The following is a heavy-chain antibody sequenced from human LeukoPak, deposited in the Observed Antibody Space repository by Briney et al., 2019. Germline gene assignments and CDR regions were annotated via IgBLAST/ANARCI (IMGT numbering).Heavy chain of an antibody. V-gene: IGHV4-59*01. CDR3: ARGDIAAQAPFDY. D-gene: IGHD6-13*01. Sequence: SETXSLTXXVSGXSISGYYWSWIRQPPGKGXXXXGYIYYSGSTNYNPSLKSRVTISVDTSKNQFSLKLSSVTAADTAVYYCARGDIAAQAPFDYWGQGTLVTVSS. CDR1: GXSISGYY. J-gene: IGHJ4*02. CDR2: IYYSGST.